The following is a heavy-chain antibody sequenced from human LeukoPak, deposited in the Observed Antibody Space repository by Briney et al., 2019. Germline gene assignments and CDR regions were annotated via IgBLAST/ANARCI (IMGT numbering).Heavy chain of an antibody. CDR1: GGSISSGGYY. CDR3: ARDRGGYDFRYFDL. V-gene: IGHV4-31*03. CDR2: IYYSGST. J-gene: IGHJ2*01. Sequence: LSLTCTVSGGSISSGGYYWSWIRQHPGKGLEWIGYIYYSGSTYYNPSLKSRVTISVDTSKNQFSLKLSSVTAADTAVYYCARDRGGYDFRYFDLWGRGTLVTVSS. D-gene: IGHD5-12*01.